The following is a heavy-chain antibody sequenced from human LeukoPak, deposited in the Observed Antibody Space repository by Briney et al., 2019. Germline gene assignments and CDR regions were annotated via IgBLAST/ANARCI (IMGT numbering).Heavy chain of an antibody. Sequence: GGSLRLSCAAPGFTFSSYGMHWVRQAPGKGLEWVAVIWYDGSNKYYADSVKGRFTISRDNSKNTLYLQTNSLRAEDTAVYYCARDLRRFAAYYFDYWGQGTLVTVSS. D-gene: IGHD5/OR15-5a*01. J-gene: IGHJ4*02. V-gene: IGHV3-33*01. CDR2: IWYDGSNK. CDR3: ARDLRRFAAYYFDY. CDR1: GFTFSSYG.